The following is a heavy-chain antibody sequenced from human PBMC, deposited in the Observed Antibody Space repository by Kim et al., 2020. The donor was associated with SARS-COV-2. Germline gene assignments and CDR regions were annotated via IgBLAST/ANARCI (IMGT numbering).Heavy chain of an antibody. CDR2: IFDSGHGT. CDR1: RFTFGSSA. Sequence: GGSLRLSCIGSRFTFGSSAMTWVRQAPGKGLEWVSTIFDSGHGTYYPDSVRGRFIVSRDNSKNTLYLQMDNLRVDDTAIYYCAKNVHVTSVTFLWYFDLWGRGTSVTVSS. J-gene: IGHJ2*01. V-gene: IGHV3-23*01. D-gene: IGHD2-2*01. CDR3: AKNVHVTSVTFLWYFDL.